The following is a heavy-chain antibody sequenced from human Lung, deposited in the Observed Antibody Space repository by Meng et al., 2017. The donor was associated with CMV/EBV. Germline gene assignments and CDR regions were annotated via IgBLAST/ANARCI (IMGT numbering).Heavy chain of an antibody. Sequence: GSLRLXCAVYGGSFSGYYWSWIRQPPGKGLEWIGEINHSGSTNYNPSLKSRVTISVDTSKNQFSLKLSSVTAADTAVYYCASASSGWYNNWFDPWGEGTXVTVSS. CDR3: ASASSGWYNNWFDP. J-gene: IGHJ5*02. D-gene: IGHD6-19*01. V-gene: IGHV4-34*01. CDR2: INHSGST. CDR1: GGSFSGYY.